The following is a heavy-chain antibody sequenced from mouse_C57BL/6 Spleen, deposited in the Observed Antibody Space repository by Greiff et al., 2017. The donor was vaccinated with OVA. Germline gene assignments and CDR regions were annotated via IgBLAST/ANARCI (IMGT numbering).Heavy chain of an antibody. CDR3: AKDYGSSSHWYFDV. V-gene: IGHV2-4*01. D-gene: IGHD1-1*01. CDR1: GFSLTSYG. Sequence: VQLQQSGPGLVQPSQSLSITCTVSGFSLTSYGVHWVRQPPGKGLEWLGVIWSGGSTDYNAAFISRLSISKDNSKSQVFFKMNSLQADDTAIYYCAKDYGSSSHWYFDVWGTGTTVTVSS. CDR2: IWSGGST. J-gene: IGHJ1*03.